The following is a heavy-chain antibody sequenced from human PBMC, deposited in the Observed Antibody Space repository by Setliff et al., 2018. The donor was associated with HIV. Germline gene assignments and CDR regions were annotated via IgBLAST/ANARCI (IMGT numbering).Heavy chain of an antibody. CDR1: GFTVSSNY. CDR3: ARDQWGYSYGYYYYYYMDV. Sequence: GGSLRLSCAASGFTVSSNYMSWVRQAPGKGLEWVSLIYSGGSTYYADSVKGRFTISRDNSKNTLYLQMNSLRAEDTAVYYCARDQWGYSYGYYYYYYMDVWGKGTTVTVSS. V-gene: IGHV3-66*02. CDR2: IYSGGST. J-gene: IGHJ6*03. D-gene: IGHD5-18*01.